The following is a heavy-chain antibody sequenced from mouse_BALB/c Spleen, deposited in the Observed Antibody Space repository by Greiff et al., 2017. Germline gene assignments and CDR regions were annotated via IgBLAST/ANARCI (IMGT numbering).Heavy chain of an antibody. V-gene: IGHV1S56*01. D-gene: IGHD1-2*01. Sequence: VQLKESGPELVKPGASVRISCKASGYTFTSYYIHWVKQRPGQGLEWIGWIYPGNVNTKYNEKFKGKATLTADKSSSTAYMQLSSLTSEDSAVYFCAREDTTATFDYWGQGTTLTVSS. J-gene: IGHJ2*01. CDR1: GYTFTSYY. CDR2: IYPGNVNT. CDR3: AREDTTATFDY.